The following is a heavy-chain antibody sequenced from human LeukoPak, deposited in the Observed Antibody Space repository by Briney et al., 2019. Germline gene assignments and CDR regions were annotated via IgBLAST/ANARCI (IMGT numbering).Heavy chain of an antibody. V-gene: IGHV3-48*03. CDR3: ARDDYGGNSLGY. J-gene: IGHJ4*02. CDR1: GFTFSSYE. Sequence: GGSLRLSCAASGFTFSSYEVNWVRQAPGKGLEWVSYISSSGSTIYYADSVKGRFTISRDNAKNSLYLQMNSLRAEDTAVYYCARDDYGGNSLGYWGQGTLVTVSS. D-gene: IGHD4-23*01. CDR2: ISSSGSTI.